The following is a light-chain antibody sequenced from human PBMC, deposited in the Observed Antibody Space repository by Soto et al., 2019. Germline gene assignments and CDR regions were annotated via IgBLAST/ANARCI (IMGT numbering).Light chain of an antibody. J-gene: IGLJ1*01. CDR1: SSDVGSYNL. Sequence: QSALTQPASVSGSPGQSITISCTGTSSDVGSYNLVSWYQQHPGKAPKLMIYEGSKRTSGVSNRFSGSKSGNTASLTISGLQAEDEGDDYFGSYAGSSHNYVFGTGTKVTVL. CDR3: GSYAGSSHNYV. CDR2: EGS. V-gene: IGLV2-23*01.